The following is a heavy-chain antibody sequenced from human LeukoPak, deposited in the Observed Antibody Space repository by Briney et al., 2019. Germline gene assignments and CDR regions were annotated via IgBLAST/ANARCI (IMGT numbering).Heavy chain of an antibody. CDR1: GYTFNGYY. CDR2: INPNSGGT. V-gene: IGHV1-2*02. D-gene: IGHD4-17*01. Sequence: ASVKVSCKASGYTFNGYYMHCVRPAPGQGLEWMGWINPNSGGTNYAQKFQGRVTMTRDTSISTAYMELSRLRSDDTAVYYCARTNTVDAFDIWGQGTMVTVSS. J-gene: IGHJ3*02. CDR3: ARTNTVDAFDI.